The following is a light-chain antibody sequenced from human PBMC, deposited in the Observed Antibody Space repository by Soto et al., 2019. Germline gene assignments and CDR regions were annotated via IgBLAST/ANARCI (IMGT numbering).Light chain of an antibody. J-gene: IGKJ2*01. V-gene: IGKV1-9*01. CDR1: QGIFNY. CDR3: QQLNSHPRT. Sequence: DIQLTQSPIFLSASVGHRVTISCRASQGIFNYLAWYQQKPGKAPNLQILGASTLQSGVPSRFSGSGSGTKFTLTISSLQPEDFATYYCQQLNSHPRTFGQGTKLEIK. CDR2: GAS.